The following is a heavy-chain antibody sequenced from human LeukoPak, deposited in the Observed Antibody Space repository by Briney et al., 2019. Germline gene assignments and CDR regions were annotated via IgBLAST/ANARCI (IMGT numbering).Heavy chain of an antibody. D-gene: IGHD5-18*01. Sequence: GGSLSLSCAASGFTFSDYYRSWIRQAPGKGLEWVSYISSSGSTIYYADSVKGRFTISRDNAKNSLYLQMNSLRAEDTAVYYCARDPGYSYGYPHFDYWGQGTLVTVSS. J-gene: IGHJ4*02. V-gene: IGHV3-11*01. CDR1: GFTFSDYY. CDR2: ISSSGSTI. CDR3: ARDPGYSYGYPHFDY.